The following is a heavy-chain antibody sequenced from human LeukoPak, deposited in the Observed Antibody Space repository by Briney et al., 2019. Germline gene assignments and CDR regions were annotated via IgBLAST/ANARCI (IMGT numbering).Heavy chain of an antibody. J-gene: IGHJ4*02. Sequence: PGGSLRLSCAASGFTVSSNYMSWVRQAPGKGLEWVSVIYSGGSTYYADSVKGRFSFSRDNSKNTLYLQMNSLRAEGTAVYYCARGAYDSSGYYSYSFDYWGQGTLVTVSS. V-gene: IGHV3-53*01. CDR2: IYSGGST. D-gene: IGHD3-22*01. CDR1: GFTVSSNY. CDR3: ARGAYDSSGYYSYSFDY.